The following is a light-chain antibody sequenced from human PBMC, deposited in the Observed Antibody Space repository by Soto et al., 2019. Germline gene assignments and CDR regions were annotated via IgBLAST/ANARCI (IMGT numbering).Light chain of an antibody. CDR1: QDVSSY. Sequence: IQLTQSPSSLSASVGDRVTITCRASQDVSSYLAWYQQKPGKAPKLLIYAAITLQSGVPSRFRGTGSGTDFTLTISSLQPEDSAIYFCQQLNSYPLTIGGGSKVEI. V-gene: IGKV1-9*01. CDR2: AAI. J-gene: IGKJ4*01. CDR3: QQLNSYPLT.